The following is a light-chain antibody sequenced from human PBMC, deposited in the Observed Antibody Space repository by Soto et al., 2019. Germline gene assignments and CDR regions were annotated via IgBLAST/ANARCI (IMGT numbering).Light chain of an antibody. CDR2: DAS. J-gene: IGKJ2*01. V-gene: IGKV1-33*01. Sequence: DIQMTQSPSSLSTSVGDSVAITCQASQDIRNNLNWYQQKQGKAPKPLIYDASNLETGVPSRFSGSGSGTEFTLTISSLQPDDFATYYCHQYDIFPYTFGQGTKLEIK. CDR1: QDIRNN. CDR3: HQYDIFPYT.